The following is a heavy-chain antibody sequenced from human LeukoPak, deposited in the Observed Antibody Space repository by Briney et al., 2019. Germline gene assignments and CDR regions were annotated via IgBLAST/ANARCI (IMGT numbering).Heavy chain of an antibody. J-gene: IGHJ4*02. CDR1: GFTLSSYG. V-gene: IGHV3-30*18. CDR2: ISYDGSNK. Sequence: GRSLRLSCAASGFTLSSYGMHWVRQAPGKGLEWVAVISYDGSNKYYADSVKGRFTISRDNSKNTLYLQMNSLRAEDTAVYYCAKDVLDGSYFDYWGQGTLVTVSS. D-gene: IGHD1-26*01. CDR3: AKDVLDGSYFDY.